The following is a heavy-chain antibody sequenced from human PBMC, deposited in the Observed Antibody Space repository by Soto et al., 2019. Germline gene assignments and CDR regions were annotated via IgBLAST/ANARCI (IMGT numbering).Heavy chain of an antibody. CDR3: ARENWGNSNWFDP. J-gene: IGHJ5*02. D-gene: IGHD3-16*01. Sequence: ETLSLTCTVSGGSISSSSYYWGWIRQPPGKGLEWIGNIYYSGSTYYNPSLKSRVTISVDTSKNQFSLKLRSVTAADTAVYYCARENWGNSNWFDPWGQGTLVTVS. V-gene: IGHV4-39*07. CDR2: IYYSGST. CDR1: GGSISSSSYY.